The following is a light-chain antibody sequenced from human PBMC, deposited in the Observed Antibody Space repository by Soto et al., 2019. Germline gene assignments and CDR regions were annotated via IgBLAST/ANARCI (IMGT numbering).Light chain of an antibody. V-gene: IGLV2-14*01. Sequence: QSALTQPASVSGSPGQSITLSFTGTSSDVGYYNYVSWYQQHPGKAPKLMIYEVSNRPSGVSNRFSGSKSGITASLTISGLQAEDEADYYCSSYTGSSTWVFGGGTKLTVL. CDR3: SSYTGSSTWV. CDR1: SSDVGYYNY. J-gene: IGLJ3*02. CDR2: EVS.